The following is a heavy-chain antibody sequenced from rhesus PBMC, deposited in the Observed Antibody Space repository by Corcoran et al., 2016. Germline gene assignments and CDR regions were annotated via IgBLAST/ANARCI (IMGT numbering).Heavy chain of an antibody. CDR2: INGGGGNT. V-gene: IGHV3S5*01. J-gene: IGHJ4*01. Sequence: EVQLVETGGGLVQPGGSLKLSCADSGFTFSSYGMSWGGQDPGKGQEWCSAINGGGGNTYPADSVMDRFTIDGDNSKNTLSLQMNSLRADDTAVYYCAKEYSNYDSLDYWGQGVLVTVSS. CDR3: AKEYSNYDSLDY. CDR1: GFTFSSYG. D-gene: IGHD4-23*01.